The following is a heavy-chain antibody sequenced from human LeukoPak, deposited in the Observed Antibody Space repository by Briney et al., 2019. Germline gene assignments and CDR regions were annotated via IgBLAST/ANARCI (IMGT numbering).Heavy chain of an antibody. CDR3: AKTPYGNYYYYMDV. Sequence: PGGSLRLSCAASGFTFSSYAMSWVRRAPGKGLEWVSAISGSGGSTYYADSVKGRFTISRDNSKNTLYLQMNSLRAEDTAVYYCAKTPYGNYYYYMDVWGKGTTVTVSS. J-gene: IGHJ6*03. V-gene: IGHV3-23*01. D-gene: IGHD3-10*01. CDR2: ISGSGGST. CDR1: GFTFSSYA.